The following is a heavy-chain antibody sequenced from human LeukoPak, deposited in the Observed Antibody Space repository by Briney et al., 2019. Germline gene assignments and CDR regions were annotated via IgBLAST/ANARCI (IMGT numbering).Heavy chain of an antibody. J-gene: IGHJ4*02. CDR2: VSFDAKSQ. Sequence: GGSLRVSCAASGFSFSSYALHWGRQAPGKGLEWVAAVSFDAKSQYYAESVQGRLTVSRDNSNNTVFLHMTGLRSDDTAVYYCVKARGYSGYDYFDYWGQGALVTVSS. D-gene: IGHD5-12*01. CDR1: GFSFSSYA. CDR3: VKARGYSGYDYFDY. V-gene: IGHV3-30*18.